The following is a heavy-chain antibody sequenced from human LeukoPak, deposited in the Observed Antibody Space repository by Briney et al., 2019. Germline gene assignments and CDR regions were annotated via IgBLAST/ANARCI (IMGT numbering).Heavy chain of an antibody. CDR3: ARTHDYYDSSGYFNYFDY. CDR2: IYYSGSA. CDR1: GGSISSSSYY. Sequence: PSESLSLTCTVSGGSISSSSYYWGWLRQPPGKGLEWIGSIYYSGSAYYNPSLKSRITISVDTSKNQFSLKLSSVTAADTAVYYCARTHDYYDSSGYFNYFDYWGQGTLVTVSS. V-gene: IGHV4-39*01. D-gene: IGHD3-22*01. J-gene: IGHJ4*02.